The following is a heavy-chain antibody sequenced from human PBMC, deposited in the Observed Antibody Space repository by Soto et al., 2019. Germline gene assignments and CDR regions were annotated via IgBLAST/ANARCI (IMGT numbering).Heavy chain of an antibody. D-gene: IGHD3-3*01. J-gene: IGHJ4*02. CDR2: ISSSSSYI. Sequence: GSLRLSCAASGFTFSSYSMNWVRQAPGKGLKWVSSISSSSSYIYYADSVKGRFTISRDNAKNSLYLQMNSLIAEDTAVYYCARDTYYDFWSGYSHLDYWGQGT. V-gene: IGHV3-21*01. CDR1: GFTFSSYS. CDR3: ARDTYYDFWSGYSHLDY.